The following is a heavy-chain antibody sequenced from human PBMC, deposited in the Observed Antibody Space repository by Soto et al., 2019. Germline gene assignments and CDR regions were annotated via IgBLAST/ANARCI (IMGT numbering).Heavy chain of an antibody. V-gene: IGHV3-21*01. CDR1: GFTFSSYL. D-gene: IGHD5-12*01. J-gene: IGHJ5*02. Sequence: ESGGGLVEPGGSLRLSCAASGFTFSSYLMTWVRQSPGKGLEWVASISTASSYIYYADSVKGRFTISRDDAKTSLSLQMNSLRAEDTAVYYCARDSACGLWFDPWGQGTLVTVSS. CDR2: ISTASSYI. CDR3: ARDSACGLWFDP.